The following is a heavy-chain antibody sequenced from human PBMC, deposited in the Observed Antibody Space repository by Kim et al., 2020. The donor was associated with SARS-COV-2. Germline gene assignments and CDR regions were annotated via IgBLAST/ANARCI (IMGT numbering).Heavy chain of an antibody. CDR3: ARAVNAASTVDY. J-gene: IGHJ4*02. D-gene: IGHD6-13*01. Sequence: YTPHRHSRVTLSVDTTKNQFSLKLSSVTAADTAVYYCARAVNAASTVDYWGQGTLVTVSS. V-gene: IGHV4-31*02.